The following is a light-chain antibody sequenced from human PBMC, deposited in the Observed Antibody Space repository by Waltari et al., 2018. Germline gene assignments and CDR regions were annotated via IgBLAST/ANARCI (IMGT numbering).Light chain of an antibody. CDR1: DNDIGYYDF. CDR3: ASFTSRSTRV. CDR2: EVH. V-gene: IGLV2-14*01. J-gene: IGLJ1*01. Sequence: QSALTQPASVSGSPGQSITISCTGTDNDIGYYDFVSWYQQHPGKAPKLIIFEVHDRPSGVSFRFSGSKSGNTASLTISGLQPEDEAEYYCASFTSRSTRVFGSGTQVTVL.